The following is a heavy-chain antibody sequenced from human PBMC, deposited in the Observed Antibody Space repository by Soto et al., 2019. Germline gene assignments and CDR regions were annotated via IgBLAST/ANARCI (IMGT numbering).Heavy chain of an antibody. Sequence: EVHLVESGGDMVQPGRSLRLSCAASGFTFDDYAMHWVRQAPGKGLEWVSSISWNSGNIDYADSVKGRFTVSRDNAKNSLYLHMSSLRSEDTALYYCAKDASITTTYLAHWGQGTLVTVSS. D-gene: IGHD1-1*01. CDR2: ISWNSGNI. J-gene: IGHJ4*02. CDR1: GFTFDDYA. V-gene: IGHV3-9*01. CDR3: AKDASITTTYLAH.